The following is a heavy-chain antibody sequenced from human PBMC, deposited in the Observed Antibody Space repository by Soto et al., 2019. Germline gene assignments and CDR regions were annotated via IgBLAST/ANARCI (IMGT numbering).Heavy chain of an antibody. CDR1: GDSIGTGGYY. CDR3: ATNHDDISGRTPLRFDS. Sequence: QVQLQESGPGLVKPSQTLSLTCTVSGDSIGTGGYYWDWIRQHPGKGPEWIGYIHYSGNTYYNPSLKSRLTISLDTSKNQFSLHLSSVTAADTAVYYCATNHDDISGRTPLRFDSWGQGTLVTVSS. CDR2: IHYSGNT. V-gene: IGHV4-31*03. J-gene: IGHJ4*02. D-gene: IGHD3-22*01.